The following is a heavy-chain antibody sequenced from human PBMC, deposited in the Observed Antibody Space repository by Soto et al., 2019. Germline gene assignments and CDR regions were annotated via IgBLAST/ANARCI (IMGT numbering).Heavy chain of an antibody. D-gene: IGHD2-21*02. Sequence: SETLSLTCTVSGGSISSSSYYWSWIRQPPGKGLEWIGYVYYSGSTYYNPSLKSRVTMSVDTSKNQFSLKLSSLTAADTIPYSCARDNCCSEYWGQGTPVTVSS. CDR2: VYYSGST. J-gene: IGHJ4*02. CDR1: GGSISSSSYY. CDR3: ARDNCCSEY. V-gene: IGHV4-39*07.